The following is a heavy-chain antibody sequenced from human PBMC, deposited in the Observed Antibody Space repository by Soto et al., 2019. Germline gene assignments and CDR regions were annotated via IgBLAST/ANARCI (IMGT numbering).Heavy chain of an antibody. CDR2: IYYSGYT. Sequence: SETLSLTCTVCGGSISSTYYDGGWIHKPPGKGLEWIGNIYYSGYTSYSPSLKSRVTISVDTSKNQFSLKLNSVTAADTAVYYCARLWFGEIYFDYWGQGTLVTVS. V-gene: IGHV4-39*01. D-gene: IGHD3-10*01. CDR3: ARLWFGEIYFDY. J-gene: IGHJ4*02. CDR1: GGSISSTYYD.